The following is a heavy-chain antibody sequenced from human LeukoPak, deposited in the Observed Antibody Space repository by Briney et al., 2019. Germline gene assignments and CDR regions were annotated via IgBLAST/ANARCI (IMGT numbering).Heavy chain of an antibody. CDR2: IGHNASA. V-gene: IGHV4-34*01. CDR1: GGSFSDYN. J-gene: IGHJ6*03. CDR3: AKDPRLKSGSTLYYMDV. Sequence: SETLSLTCAVYGGSFSDYNWTWIRQPPGKGLEWIGEIGHNASANYNPSLKGRVTISVDTSKNQFSLKLTSVTAADTAVYYCAKDPRLKSGSTLYYMDVWGKGTTVTVSS. D-gene: IGHD2-2*01.